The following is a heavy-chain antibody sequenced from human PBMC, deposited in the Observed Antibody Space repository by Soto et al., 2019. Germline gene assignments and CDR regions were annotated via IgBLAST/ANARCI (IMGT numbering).Heavy chain of an antibody. Sequence: SVKESCKASGFTFTSSAVQWVRQARGQRLEWIGWIVVGSGNTNYAQKFQERVTITRDMSTSTAYMELSSPRSEDTAVYYCAAVLDGYSNYYYGMDVWGQGTTVTV. J-gene: IGHJ6*02. CDR3: AAVLDGYSNYYYGMDV. D-gene: IGHD4-4*01. CDR1: GFTFTSSA. V-gene: IGHV1-58*01. CDR2: IVVGSGNT.